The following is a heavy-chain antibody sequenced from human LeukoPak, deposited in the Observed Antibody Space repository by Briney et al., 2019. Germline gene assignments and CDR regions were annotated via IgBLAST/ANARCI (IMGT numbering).Heavy chain of an antibody. Sequence: GGSLRLSCAASGLTFSSHWMHWVRQAPGKGLVWVSRITNDGSSTTYADSVKGRFIISRDNSKNTLYLQMNSLRAEDTAVYYCARGPVSTWYFDLWGRGTLVTVSS. D-gene: IGHD5/OR15-5a*01. J-gene: IGHJ2*01. CDR2: ITNDGSST. CDR1: GLTFSSHW. V-gene: IGHV3-74*01. CDR3: ARGPVSTWYFDL.